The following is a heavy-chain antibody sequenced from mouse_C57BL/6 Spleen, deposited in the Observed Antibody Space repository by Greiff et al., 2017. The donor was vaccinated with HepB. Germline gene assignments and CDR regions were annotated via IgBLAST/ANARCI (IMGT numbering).Heavy chain of an antibody. D-gene: IGHD1-1*01. CDR3: AREDYDGNAMDY. J-gene: IGHJ4*01. CDR1: GFTFSDYG. Sequence: EVQGVESGGGLVKPGGSLKLSCAASGFTFSDYGMHWVRQAPEKGLEWVAYISSGSSTIYYAATVKGRCTISRDNAKNTLFLQMTSLRSEDTAMYYCAREDYDGNAMDYWGQGTSVTVSS. V-gene: IGHV5-17*01. CDR2: ISSGSSTI.